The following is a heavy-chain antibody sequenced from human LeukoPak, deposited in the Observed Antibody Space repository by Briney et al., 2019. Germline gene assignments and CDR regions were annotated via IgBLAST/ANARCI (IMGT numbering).Heavy chain of an antibody. CDR2: IIPIFGTA. CDR3: ASDPTYYDILTGYYRVHYFDY. J-gene: IGHJ4*02. D-gene: IGHD3-9*01. Sequence: ASVKVSCKASGGTFSSYAISWVRQAPGQGLEWMGGIIPIFGTANYAQKFQGRVTITTDESTSTAYMELSSLRSEDTAVYYCASDPTYYDILTGYYRVHYFDYWGQGTLVTVSS. V-gene: IGHV1-69*05. CDR1: GGTFSSYA.